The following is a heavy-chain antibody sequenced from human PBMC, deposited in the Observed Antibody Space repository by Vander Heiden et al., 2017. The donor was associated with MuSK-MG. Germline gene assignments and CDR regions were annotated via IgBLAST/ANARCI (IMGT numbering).Heavy chain of an antibody. CDR2: VNYSGNT. CDR3: ATQRYRSAWYYVDY. J-gene: IGHJ4*02. V-gene: IGHV4-59*08. Sequence: QVQLPASGPRLVKPSATLSLTCTVPGCSISCSYWRWLRQPPGKGLEWIGYVNYSGNTNYNPSRKSGVTISVDPSKNQCALKRSSVTAADTAVYYCATQRYRSAWYYVDYWGQGTLVTVSS. D-gene: IGHD6-19*01. CDR1: GCSISCSY.